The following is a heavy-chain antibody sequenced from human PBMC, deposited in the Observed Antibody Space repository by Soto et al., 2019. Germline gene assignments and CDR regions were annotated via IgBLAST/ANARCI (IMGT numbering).Heavy chain of an antibody. CDR1: GYTFTTYT. CDR2: INPVNGNT. Sequence: QVQLVQSGAEVKKPGASVMLSCKASGYTFTTYTMNWVRQAPGQRLEWMGWINPVNGNTKSSQKFQDRVIITRDTSASTAYMELRSLRSEETAVYYCARGIATGQLDPWGQGTLVIVS. D-gene: IGHD6-13*01. J-gene: IGHJ5*02. CDR3: ARGIATGQLDP. V-gene: IGHV1-3*01.